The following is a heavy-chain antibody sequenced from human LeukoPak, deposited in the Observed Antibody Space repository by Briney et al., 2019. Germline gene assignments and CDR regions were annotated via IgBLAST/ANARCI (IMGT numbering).Heavy chain of an antibody. D-gene: IGHD3-10*01. CDR1: GYTFTSYA. Sequence: ASVKVSCKASGYTFTSYAMHWVRQAPGQGLEWMGWISAYNGNTNYAQKLQGRVTMTTDTSTSTAYMELRSLRSDDTAVYYCARKGITMVRGVIITAQDFDYWGQGTLVTVSS. V-gene: IGHV1-18*01. CDR2: ISAYNGNT. CDR3: ARKGITMVRGVIITAQDFDY. J-gene: IGHJ4*02.